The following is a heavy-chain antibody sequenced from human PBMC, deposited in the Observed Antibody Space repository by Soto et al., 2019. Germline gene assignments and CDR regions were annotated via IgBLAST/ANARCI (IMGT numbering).Heavy chain of an antibody. Sequence: QVQLVESGGGVVQPGRSLRLSCAASGFTFSDFGMHWVRQAPGKGLEWVAVIWYDGGYKNYADSVKGRFTISRDNSKNTLYLQMNGLRVDDTAVYYCAGGNDILKYWGQGTLVTVSS. J-gene: IGHJ4*02. D-gene: IGHD3-9*01. CDR3: AGGNDILKY. CDR2: IWYDGGYK. CDR1: GFTFSDFG. V-gene: IGHV3-33*01.